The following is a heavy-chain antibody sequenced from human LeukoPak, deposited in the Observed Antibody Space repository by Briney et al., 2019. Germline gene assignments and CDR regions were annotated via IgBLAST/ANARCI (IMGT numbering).Heavy chain of an antibody. Sequence: GGPLRLSCAASGFTFSSYAMSWVRQAPGKGLEWVSAISGSGGSTYYADSVKGRFTISRDNSKNTLYLQMNSLRAEDTAVYYCAKDKVWFGELFSDYWGQGTLVTVSS. V-gene: IGHV3-23*01. CDR2: ISGSGGST. CDR1: GFTFSSYA. J-gene: IGHJ4*02. CDR3: AKDKVWFGELFSDY. D-gene: IGHD3-10*01.